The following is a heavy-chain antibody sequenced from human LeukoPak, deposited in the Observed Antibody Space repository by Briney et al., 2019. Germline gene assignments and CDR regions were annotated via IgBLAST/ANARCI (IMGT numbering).Heavy chain of an antibody. CDR3: ARDRGIAARRREPFDI. CDR2: ISYDGSNK. D-gene: IGHD6-6*01. V-gene: IGHV3-30-3*01. J-gene: IGHJ3*02. Sequence: PGGSLRLSCAASGFTFSSYAMHWVRQAPGKGLEWVAVISYDGSNKYYADSVKGRFTISRDNSKNTLCLQMNSLRAEDTAVYYCARDRGIAARRREPFDIWGQGTMVTVSS. CDR1: GFTFSSYA.